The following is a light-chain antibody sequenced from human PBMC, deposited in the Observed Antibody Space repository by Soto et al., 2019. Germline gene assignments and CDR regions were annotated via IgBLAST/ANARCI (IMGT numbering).Light chain of an antibody. CDR1: QSISIW. CDR3: QKYKSDST. Sequence: IHMTQSPSTLSASVGDRVTITCRASQSISIWLAWYQQNPGKAPKLLIYKASSLESEVPSRFSGSGSVTEFTLTINSLQPDDSATYYCQKYKSDSTFGQGTKVEIK. V-gene: IGKV1-5*03. CDR2: KAS. J-gene: IGKJ1*01.